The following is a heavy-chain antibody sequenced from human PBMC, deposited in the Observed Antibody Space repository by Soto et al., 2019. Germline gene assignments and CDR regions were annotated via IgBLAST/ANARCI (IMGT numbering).Heavy chain of an antibody. V-gene: IGHV4-34*01. J-gene: IGHJ6*03. Sequence: SETLSLTCAVYGGSFSGYYWSWIRQPPGKGLEWIGEINHSGSTNYNPSLKSRVTISVDTSKNQFSLKLSSVTAADTAVYYCARGNGIWVVPAAISYYYMDVWGKGXTVTVSS. CDR3: ARGNGIWVVPAAISYYYMDV. CDR2: INHSGST. CDR1: GGSFSGYY. D-gene: IGHD2-2*01.